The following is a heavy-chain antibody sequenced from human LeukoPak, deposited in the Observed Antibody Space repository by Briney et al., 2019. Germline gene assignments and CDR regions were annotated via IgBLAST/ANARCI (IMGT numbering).Heavy chain of an antibody. CDR2: IDTDGTST. D-gene: IGHD3-22*01. V-gene: IGHV3-74*01. CDR1: GFTFNNYW. J-gene: IGHJ4*02. Sequence: GGSLRLSCAASGFTFNNYWMHWVRQAPGKGLVWVSRIDTDGTSTSYADAVKGRFTISRDNGKNTLYLQMNSLRAEDTALYYCARPYYDSIGYQYPPDYWGQGTLGTVSS. CDR3: ARPYYDSIGYQYPPDY.